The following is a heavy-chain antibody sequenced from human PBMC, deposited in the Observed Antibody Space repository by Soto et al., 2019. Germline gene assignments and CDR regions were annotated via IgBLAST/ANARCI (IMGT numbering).Heavy chain of an antibody. J-gene: IGHJ5*02. CDR2: ISYGGSNK. D-gene: IGHD2-2*01. V-gene: IGHV3-30*18. CDR3: AKDNCISTSCYRLYNWFAP. CDR1: GFTFSSYG. Sequence: GGSLRLSCAASGFTFSSYGMHWVRQAPGKGLEWVAVISYGGSNKYYADSVKGRFTISRDNSKNTLYLQMNNLRAEDTAVYYCAKDNCISTSCYRLYNWFAPWGQGTPVTVSS.